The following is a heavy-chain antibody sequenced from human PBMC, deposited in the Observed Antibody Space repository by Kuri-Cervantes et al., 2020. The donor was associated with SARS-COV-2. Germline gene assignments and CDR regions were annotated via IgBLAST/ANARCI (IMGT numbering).Heavy chain of an antibody. CDR2: INPSGGST. CDR3: ARWEEADYYGMDV. Sequence: ASVKVSCKASGYTFTSYYMHWVRQAPGQGLEWMGIINPSGGSTSYAQKFQGRVTMTRDTSTSTVYMELSSLRSEDTAVYCCARWEEADYYGMDVWGQGTTVTVSS. J-gene: IGHJ6*02. D-gene: IGHD1-26*01. V-gene: IGHV1-46*01. CDR1: GYTFTSYY.